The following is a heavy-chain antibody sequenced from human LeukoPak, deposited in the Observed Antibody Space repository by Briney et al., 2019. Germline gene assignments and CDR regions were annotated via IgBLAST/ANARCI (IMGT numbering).Heavy chain of an antibody. CDR1: GGSFSGYY. CDR2: INHSGST. D-gene: IGHD6-13*01. Sequence: PSETLSLTCAVYGGSFSGYYWSWIRQPPGKGLEWIGEINHSGSTNYNPSLKSRVTISVDTSKNQFSLKLSSVTAADTAVYYCARTKYSSSWYKGYYGMDVWGQGTTVTVSS. J-gene: IGHJ6*02. CDR3: ARTKYSSSWYKGYYGMDV. V-gene: IGHV4-34*01.